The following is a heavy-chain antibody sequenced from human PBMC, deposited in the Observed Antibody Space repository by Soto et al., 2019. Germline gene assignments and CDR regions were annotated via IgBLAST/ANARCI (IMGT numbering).Heavy chain of an antibody. V-gene: IGHV4-30-2*01. CDR3: ASDRRSLYNDGSGLDC. CDR2: IYQSGST. Sequence: SETLSLTCAVSGGSISSGGYSWNWIRQPPGKGLEWIGYIYQSGSTYYSPSLKSRLTISVDTSKNQFSLELRSVTAADTAVYYCASDRRSLYNDGSGLDCRGRGAMVT. J-gene: IGHJ4*02. CDR1: GGSISSGGYS. D-gene: IGHD3-22*01.